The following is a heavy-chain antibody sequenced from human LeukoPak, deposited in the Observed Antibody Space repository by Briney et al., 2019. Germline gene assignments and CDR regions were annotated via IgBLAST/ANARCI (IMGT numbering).Heavy chain of an antibody. J-gene: IGHJ5*02. Sequence: ASVKVSCKASGYTFTGYYMHWVRQAPGQGLEWMGRINPNSGGTNYAQKLQGRVTMTTDTSTSTAYMELRSLRSDDTAVYYCARDLSPRVTTVTNNWFDPWGQGTLVTVSS. CDR3: ARDLSPRVTTVTNNWFDP. CDR1: GYTFTGYY. D-gene: IGHD4-17*01. V-gene: IGHV1-2*06. CDR2: INPNSGGT.